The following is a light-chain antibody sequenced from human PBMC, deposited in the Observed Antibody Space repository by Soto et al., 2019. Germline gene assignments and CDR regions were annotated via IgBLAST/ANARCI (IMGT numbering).Light chain of an antibody. V-gene: IGKV4-1*01. CDR1: QSVLYTSNNKNY. CDR2: WAS. J-gene: IGKJ4*01. CDR3: QQYYSTPLT. Sequence: DIVMTQSPNSLAVSLGERATLNCKSSQSVLYTSNNKNYLAWYQQKPRQPPKLLIYWASTRESGVPDRFSGSGSGTDFTLTIIGLQAEDVAVYYCQQYYSTPLTFGGGTKVEIK.